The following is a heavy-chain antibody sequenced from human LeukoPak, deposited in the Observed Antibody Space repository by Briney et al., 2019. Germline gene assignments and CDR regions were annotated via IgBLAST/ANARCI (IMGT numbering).Heavy chain of an antibody. CDR2: INPNSGGT. D-gene: IGHD3-22*01. CDR3: ASEPRYYHDSSGYYY. V-gene: IGHV1-2*06. Sequence: GASVKVSCKASGYTFTGYYMHWVRQAPGQGLEWMGRINPNSGGTNYAQKFQGRVTMTRDTSISTAYMELSRLRSDDTAVYYCASEPRYYHDSSGYYYWGQGTLVTVSS. CDR1: GYTFTGYY. J-gene: IGHJ4*02.